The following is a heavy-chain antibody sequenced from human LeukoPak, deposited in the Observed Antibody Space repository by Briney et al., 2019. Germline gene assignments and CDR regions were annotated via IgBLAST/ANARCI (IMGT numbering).Heavy chain of an antibody. CDR2: ISGSGGST. CDR3: AKDRDFTVTPYYFDY. D-gene: IGHD3-22*01. CDR1: GFTFSNYA. Sequence: GGSLRLSCAASGFTFSNYAMSWVRQAPGKGLEWVSGISGSGGSTYYADSVKGRFTISRDNSKNTLYLQMNSLRAEDTAVYYCAKDRDFTVTPYYFDYWGQGTLVTVSS. V-gene: IGHV3-23*01. J-gene: IGHJ4*02.